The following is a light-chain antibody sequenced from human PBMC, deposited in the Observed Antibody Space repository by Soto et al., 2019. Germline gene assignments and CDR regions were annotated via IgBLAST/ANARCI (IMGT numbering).Light chain of an antibody. CDR2: DAS. CDR1: QRMSAW. V-gene: IGKV1-5*01. CDR3: QQYDTYPWT. J-gene: IGKJ1*01. Sequence: DIPMTQSPTTLSASVGDRVIITCRASQRMSAWLAWYQQKPGKAPTLLIYDASSLENGVPSKFSGSGSGTDFTLTICSLQPNDFATYYCQQYDTYPWTFGQGTKVEIK.